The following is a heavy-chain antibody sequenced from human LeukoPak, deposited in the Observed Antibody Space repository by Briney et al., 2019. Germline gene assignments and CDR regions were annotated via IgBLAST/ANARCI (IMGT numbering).Heavy chain of an antibody. CDR3: ARYSAKRFDY. CDR2: ISYSGST. CDR1: GGSISSYY. Sequence: PSETLSLTCTVSGGSISSYYWSWIRQPPGKGLEWIGYISYSGSTNYNPSLKSRVTISVDTSKNQVSLKLRSVTAADTAVYYCARYSAKRFDYWAREPWSPSPQ. D-gene: IGHD4-11*01. J-gene: IGHJ4*02. V-gene: IGHV4-59*01.